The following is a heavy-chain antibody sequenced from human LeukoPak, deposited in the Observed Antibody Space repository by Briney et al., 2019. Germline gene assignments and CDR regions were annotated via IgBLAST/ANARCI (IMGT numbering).Heavy chain of an antibody. CDR3: ARTIQDGMDV. CDR2: IYYSGST. V-gene: IGHV4-61*01. Sequence: SETLSLTCTVSGGSVNSGTYHWGWVRQPPGKGLEWIGYIYYSGSTNYNPSLKSRVTISVDTSKNQFSLKLSSVTAADTAVYYCARTIQDGMDVWGQGTTVTVSS. CDR1: GGSVNSGTYH. D-gene: IGHD3-3*01. J-gene: IGHJ6*02.